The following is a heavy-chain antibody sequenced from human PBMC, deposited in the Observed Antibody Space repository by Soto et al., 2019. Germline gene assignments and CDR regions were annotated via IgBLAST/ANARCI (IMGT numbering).Heavy chain of an antibody. CDR1: GGSISGGGFS. V-gene: IGHV4-30-2*01. CDR2: ILHPGGT. CDR3: ARLQFGEGFDY. D-gene: IGHD3-10*01. Sequence: PSETLSLTCAVSGGSISGGGFSWIWIRQPPGKGLEWIGYILHPGGTQYNPSLNSRDSMSVDKSKNQFSLHLTSVTAADTAVYYCARLQFGEGFDYWGQGALVTVSS. J-gene: IGHJ4*02.